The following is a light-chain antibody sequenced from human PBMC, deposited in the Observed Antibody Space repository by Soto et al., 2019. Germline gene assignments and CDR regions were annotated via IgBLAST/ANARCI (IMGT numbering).Light chain of an antibody. Sequence: QSVLTQPPSASWTPGQRVTISFSGSSSNIGTNYVYWYKQLPGTSPKLLIYCNDQRPSGVPDRLSGSKSGTSASLAISGLRSEDEADYYCATRDNSLSSWVFGGGTKVTV. CDR1: SSNIGTNY. J-gene: IGLJ3*02. CDR2: CND. CDR3: ATRDNSLSSWV. V-gene: IGLV1-47*02.